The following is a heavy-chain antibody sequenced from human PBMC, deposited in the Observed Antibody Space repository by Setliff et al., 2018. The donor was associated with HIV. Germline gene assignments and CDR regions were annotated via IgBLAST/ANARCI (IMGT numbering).Heavy chain of an antibody. Sequence: GGSLRLSCEASGFTFSSYAMHWVRQAPGKGLEWVAFLRFDGSNEYYTDSVKGRFTISRDNSKNTLYLQMNSLRVEDTAVYYCARVTAHRYAEVDYWGQGTLVTVSS. D-gene: IGHD4-17*01. CDR3: ARVTAHRYAEVDY. CDR1: GFTFSSYA. J-gene: IGHJ4*02. V-gene: IGHV3-30*02. CDR2: LRFDGSNE.